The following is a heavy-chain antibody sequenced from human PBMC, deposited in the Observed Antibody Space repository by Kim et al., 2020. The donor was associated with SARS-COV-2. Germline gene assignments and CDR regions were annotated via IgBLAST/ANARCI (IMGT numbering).Heavy chain of an antibody. CDR1: GVTFSTYA. J-gene: IGHJ4*02. V-gene: IGHV3-23*01. CDR3: AKSSVGVTPLNVFMYYYDF. D-gene: IGHD1-26*01. Sequence: GGSLRLSCAASGVTFSTYAMSWVRQAPGKGLEWVSSFSGSGGSTYYADPVTGRFTISRDNSKNTLYLQMNSLRAEDTAIYYCAKSSVGVTPLNVFMYYYDFWGQGTLVTVSS. CDR2: FSGSGGST.